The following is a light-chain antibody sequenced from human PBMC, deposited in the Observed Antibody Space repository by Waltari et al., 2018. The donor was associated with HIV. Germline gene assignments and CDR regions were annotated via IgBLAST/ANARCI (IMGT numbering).Light chain of an antibody. CDR3: QQYNNWPPWT. J-gene: IGKJ1*01. CDR1: QSVSSD. V-gene: IGKV3-15*01. CDR2: GAS. Sequence: EIVMTKSPATLSVSPGERATLSCRASQSVSSDLAWYQQKPCQAPRLLIYGASTRATGMPARFSCSGSGTEVTLTISSLQSEDFAVYYCQQYNNWPPWTFGQGTKVEIK.